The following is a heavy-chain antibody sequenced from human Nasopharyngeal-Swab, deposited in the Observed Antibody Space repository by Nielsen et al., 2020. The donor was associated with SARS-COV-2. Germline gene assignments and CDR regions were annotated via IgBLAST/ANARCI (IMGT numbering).Heavy chain of an antibody. V-gene: IGHV1-24*01. CDR2: FDPEDGET. Sequence: ASVKVSCKVSGYTLTELSMHWVRQAPGKGLEWMGGFDPEDGETIYAQKFQGRVTMTEDTSTDTAYMELSSLRSDDTAVYYCARGEPIFVVVPAANGGDYFDYWGQGTLVTVSS. J-gene: IGHJ4*02. CDR3: ARGEPIFVVVPAANGGDYFDY. CDR1: GYTLTELS. D-gene: IGHD2-2*01.